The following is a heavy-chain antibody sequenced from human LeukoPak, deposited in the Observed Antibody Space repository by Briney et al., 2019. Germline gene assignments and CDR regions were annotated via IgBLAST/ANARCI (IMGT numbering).Heavy chain of an antibody. Sequence: GGSLRLSCAASRFTFSSYEMNWVRQAPGKGLEWVSYISGSGIKHYADSVKGRFTISRDNAKNSLYLQMNSLRAEDTAVYYCARDLRLEYGMDVWGQGTTVTVSS. CDR3: ARDLRLEYGMDV. D-gene: IGHD1-1*01. CDR2: ISGSGIK. J-gene: IGHJ6*02. V-gene: IGHV3-48*03. CDR1: RFTFSSYE.